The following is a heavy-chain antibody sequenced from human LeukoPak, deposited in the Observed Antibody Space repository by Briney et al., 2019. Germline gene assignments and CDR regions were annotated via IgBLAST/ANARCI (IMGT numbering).Heavy chain of an antibody. J-gene: IGHJ4*02. CDR1: GYTFSSYS. CDR2: ISSYNGNT. Sequence: GASVKVSFKASGYTFSSYSINWVRQAPGQGLGWMGWISSYNGNTNYAQKLQGRVTMTTDTSTSTAYMELRSLRSDDTAVYYCAKDRWRDGSSSFDNWGQGTLVTVSS. CDR3: AKDRWRDGSSSFDN. V-gene: IGHV1-18*01. D-gene: IGHD6-6*01.